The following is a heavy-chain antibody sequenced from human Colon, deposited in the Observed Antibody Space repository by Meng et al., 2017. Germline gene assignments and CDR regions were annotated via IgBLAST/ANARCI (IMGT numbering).Heavy chain of an antibody. J-gene: IGHJ4*02. CDR2: IDRDGRDP. CDR3: ARALGYSPF. D-gene: IGHD3-16*01. Sequence: GESLKISCAASGFTFGSYWMHWVRQAPGKWLVWVSRIDRDGRDPSYADSVKGRFTISRDNAKNTLFLQMNSLRAEDTAVYYCARALGYSPFWGQGTLVTVSS. CDR1: GFTFGSYW. V-gene: IGHV3-74*01.